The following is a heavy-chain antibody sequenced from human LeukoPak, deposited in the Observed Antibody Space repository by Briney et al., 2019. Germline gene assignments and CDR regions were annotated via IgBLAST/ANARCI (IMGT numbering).Heavy chain of an antibody. CDR2: IYYSGNT. Sequence: PSETLSLTCTVSGGSICSGDYYWSWYRQPPGQGLEWIGYIYYSGNTNYNPSLKSRVTISVDKSKNQFSLKLRSVTAADTAVYYCARMKGDYWGQGTLVTVSS. J-gene: IGHJ4*02. CDR3: ARMKGDY. V-gene: IGHV4-61*08. CDR1: GGSICSGDYY.